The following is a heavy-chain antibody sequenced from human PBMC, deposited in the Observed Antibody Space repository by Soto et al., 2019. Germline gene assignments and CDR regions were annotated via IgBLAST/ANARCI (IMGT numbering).Heavy chain of an antibody. D-gene: IGHD5-12*01. Sequence: GGSLRLSCAASGFTFSSYGMHWVRQAPGKGLEWVAVISYDGSNKYYADSVKGRFTISRDNSKNTLYLQMNSLRAEDTAVYYCAKEGTISNYYYYYMDVWGKGTTVTVSS. J-gene: IGHJ6*03. CDR1: GFTFSSYG. V-gene: IGHV3-30*18. CDR2: ISYDGSNK. CDR3: AKEGTISNYYYYYMDV.